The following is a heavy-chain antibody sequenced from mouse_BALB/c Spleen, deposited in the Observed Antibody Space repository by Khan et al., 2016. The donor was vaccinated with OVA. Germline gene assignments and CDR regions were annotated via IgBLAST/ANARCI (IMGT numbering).Heavy chain of an antibody. CDR1: GYTFTNYW. Sequence: QVQLKESGAELAKPGASVKMSCKASGYTFTNYWMHWVKQRPGQGLEWIGYINPSTGSTEYTPKIKDQATLTADKSSRTAYMQLRSLTSKDTEDFYCVYHGSSSYWFTYWGQGTLVTVSA. J-gene: IGHJ3*01. V-gene: IGHV1-7*01. D-gene: IGHD1-1*01. CDR3: VYHGSSSYWFTY. CDR2: INPSTGST.